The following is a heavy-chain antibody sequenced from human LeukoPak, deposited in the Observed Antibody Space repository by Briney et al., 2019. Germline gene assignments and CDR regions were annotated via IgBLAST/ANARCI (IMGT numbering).Heavy chain of an antibody. CDR1: GFTFSSYG. D-gene: IGHD6-13*01. Sequence: GGSLRLSCSASGFTFSSYGMHWVRQAPGKGLEWVAFIRYDGSNKYYADSVKGRFTISRDNSKNTLYLQMNSLRAEDTAVYYCASRIARHGNERDYWGQGTLVTVSS. V-gene: IGHV3-30*02. CDR3: ASRIARHGNERDY. CDR2: IRYDGSNK. J-gene: IGHJ4*02.